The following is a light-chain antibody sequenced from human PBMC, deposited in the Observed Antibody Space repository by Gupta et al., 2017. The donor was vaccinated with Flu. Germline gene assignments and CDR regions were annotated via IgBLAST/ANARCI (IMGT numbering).Light chain of an antibody. CDR2: AAS. V-gene: IGKV1-39*01. J-gene: IGKJ5*01. Sequence: SLSASVGDRVTITCRASQSISSYLNWYQQKPGKAPKLLIYAASSLKSGVPSRCSSSRSGTDFTLTISSLQHEDFATYYCQQSYSTPPMTFGQGTRLEIK. CDR3: QQSYSTPPMT. CDR1: QSISSY.